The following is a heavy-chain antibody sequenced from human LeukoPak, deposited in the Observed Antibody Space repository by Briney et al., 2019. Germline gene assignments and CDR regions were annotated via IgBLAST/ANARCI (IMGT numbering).Heavy chain of an antibody. CDR1: GFTFSSYG. D-gene: IGHD3-3*01. CDR2: IRYDGSNK. CDR3: ANCKGCDFWSGDDAFDI. J-gene: IGHJ3*02. V-gene: IGHV3-30*02. Sequence: PGGSLRLSCAASGFTFSSYGMHWVRQAPGKGLEWVAFIRYDGSNKYYADSVKGRFTISRDNSKNTLYLQMNSLRAEDTAVYYCANCKGCDFWSGDDAFDIWGQGTMVTVSS.